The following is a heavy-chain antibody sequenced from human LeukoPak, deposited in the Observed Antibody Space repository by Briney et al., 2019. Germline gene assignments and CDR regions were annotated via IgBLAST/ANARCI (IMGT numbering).Heavy chain of an antibody. CDR2: IIPIFGTA. V-gene: IGHV1-69*13. J-gene: IGHJ4*02. D-gene: IGHD4-11*01. CDR3: ARDGLGVSLYSNYAFDY. Sequence: GASVKVSCKASGGTFSSYAISWVRQAPGQGLEWMGGIIPIFGTANYAQKFQGRVTITADESMSTAYMELSSLRSEDTAVYYCARDGLGVSLYSNYAFDYWGQGTLVTVSS. CDR1: GGTFSSYA.